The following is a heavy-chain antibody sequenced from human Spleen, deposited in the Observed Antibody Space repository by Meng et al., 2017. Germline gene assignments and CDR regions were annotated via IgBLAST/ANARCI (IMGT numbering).Heavy chain of an antibody. D-gene: IGHD6-19*01. J-gene: IGHJ6*02. V-gene: IGHV1-3*01. Sequence: ASVKVSCKASGYNLISYGFHWVRQAPGQRLEWMGWINAANGNKIDSREFQGRVTITRHTSASIAYMEVSSLTSEDTAVYFCARGGSSGLSYNYGMDVWGQGTTVTVSS. CDR3: ARGGSSGLSYNYGMDV. CDR1: GYNLISYG. CDR2: INAANGNK.